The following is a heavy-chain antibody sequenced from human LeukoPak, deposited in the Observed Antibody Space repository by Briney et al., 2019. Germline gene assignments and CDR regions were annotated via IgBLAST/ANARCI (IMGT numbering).Heavy chain of an antibody. Sequence: SETLSLTCTVSGGSISSYYWSWIRQHPGKGLEWIGYIYYSGSTYYNPSLKSRVTISVDTSKNQFSLKLSSVTAADTAVYYCAREPARGAFDIWGQGTMVTVSS. CDR2: IYYSGST. J-gene: IGHJ3*02. CDR1: GGSISSYY. D-gene: IGHD3-10*01. CDR3: AREPARGAFDI. V-gene: IGHV4-59*06.